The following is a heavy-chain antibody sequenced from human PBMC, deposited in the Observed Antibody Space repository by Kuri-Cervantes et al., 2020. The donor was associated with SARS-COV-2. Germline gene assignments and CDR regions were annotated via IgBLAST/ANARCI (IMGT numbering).Heavy chain of an antibody. CDR3: ARDSRKNSGWYIDY. CDR2: IYYSGST. CDR1: GGSISSGGYY. J-gene: IGHJ4*02. D-gene: IGHD6-19*01. V-gene: IGHV4-31*03. Sequence: LRLSCTVSGGSISSGGYYWSWIRQHPGKGLEWIGYIYYSGSTYYNPSLKSRVTISVDTSKNQFSLKLSSVTAADTAVYYCARDSRKNSGWYIDYWGQGTLVTVSS.